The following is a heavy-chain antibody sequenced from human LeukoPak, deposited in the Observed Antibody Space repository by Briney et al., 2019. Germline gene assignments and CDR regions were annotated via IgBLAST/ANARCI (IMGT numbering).Heavy chain of an antibody. CDR2: ISSSGSTI. V-gene: IGHV3-48*04. CDR3: ARDPYGGNSIGPY. CDR1: GFMFTSYW. D-gene: IGHD4-23*01. Sequence: GGSLRLSCAASGFMFTSYWMSWVRQAPGKGLEWVSYISSSGSTIYYADSVKGRFTISRDNAKNSLYLQMNSLRAEDTAVYYCARDPYGGNSIGPYWGQGTLVTVSS. J-gene: IGHJ4*02.